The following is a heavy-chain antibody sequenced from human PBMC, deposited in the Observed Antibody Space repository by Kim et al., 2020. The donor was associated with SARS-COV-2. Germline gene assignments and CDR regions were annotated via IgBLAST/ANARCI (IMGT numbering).Heavy chain of an antibody. CDR3: ARLHSSGWNYYYGMDV. D-gene: IGHD6-19*01. J-gene: IGHJ6*01. V-gene: IGHV3-66*01. CDR2: LYSGDTT. CDR1: GFTVGSKS. Sequence: GGSLRLSCAASGFTVGSKSMNWVRQAPGKGLEWVSVLYSGDTTKYVDSVEGRFTISRDNSKNTLYLQMNSLRAEDTAIYYCARLHSSGWNYYYGMDVWG.